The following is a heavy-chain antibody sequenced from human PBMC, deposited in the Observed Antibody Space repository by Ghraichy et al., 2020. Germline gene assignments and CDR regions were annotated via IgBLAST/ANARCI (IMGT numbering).Heavy chain of an antibody. CDR1: GGTFSSYT. V-gene: IGHV1-69*04. CDR2: IIPILGIA. D-gene: IGHD3-22*01. Sequence: SVKVSCKASGGTFSSYTISWVRQAPGQGLEWMGRIIPILGIANYAQKFQGRVTITADKSTSTAYMELSSLRSEDTAVYYCARDEYDSSGIGGYWGQGTLVTVSS. CDR3: ARDEYDSSGIGGY. J-gene: IGHJ4*02.